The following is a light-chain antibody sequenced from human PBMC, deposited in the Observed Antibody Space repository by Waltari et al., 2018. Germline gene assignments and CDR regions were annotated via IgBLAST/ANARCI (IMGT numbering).Light chain of an antibody. CDR3: QQYGSSPPWT. Sequence: EIVFTQSPGTLSLSPGERATLSCRASQSISSSYLAWYQHKPGQAPRLLIYGASSRATGIPDRFSGSGSGTDFTLTISRLEPEDFAVYYCQQYGSSPPWTFGQGTKVEIK. J-gene: IGKJ1*01. CDR2: GAS. V-gene: IGKV3-20*01. CDR1: QSISSSY.